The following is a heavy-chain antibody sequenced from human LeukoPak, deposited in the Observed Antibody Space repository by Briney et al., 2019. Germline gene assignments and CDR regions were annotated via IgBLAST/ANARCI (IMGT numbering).Heavy chain of an antibody. CDR3: ARERNYVWGSYRYTRAFDI. CDR2: MNPNSGNT. Sequence: GASVKVSCKASGYTFTSYDINGVRQATGQGLEWMGWMNPNSGNTGYAQKFQGRVTMTRNTSISTAYMELSSLRSEDTAVYYCARERNYVWGSYRYTRAFDIWGQGTMVTVSS. J-gene: IGHJ3*02. V-gene: IGHV1-8*01. D-gene: IGHD3-16*02. CDR1: GYTFTSYD.